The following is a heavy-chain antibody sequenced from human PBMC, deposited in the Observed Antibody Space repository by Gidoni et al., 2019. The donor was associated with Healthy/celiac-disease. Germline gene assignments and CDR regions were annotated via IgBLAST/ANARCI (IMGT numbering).Heavy chain of an antibody. V-gene: IGHV3-15*01. CDR3: TTDLLLYTDNNWNYPPFVDY. D-gene: IGHD1-7*01. CDR2: IKSKTDGGTT. J-gene: IGHJ4*02. CDR1: GFTFSNAW. Sequence: EVQLVESGGGLVKPGGSLRLSCAAAGFTFSNAWMSWVRQAPGKGLEWVGRIKSKTDGGTTDYAAPVKGRFTISRDDSKNTLYLQMNSLKTEDTAVYYCTTDLLLYTDNNWNYPPFVDYWGQGTLVTVSS.